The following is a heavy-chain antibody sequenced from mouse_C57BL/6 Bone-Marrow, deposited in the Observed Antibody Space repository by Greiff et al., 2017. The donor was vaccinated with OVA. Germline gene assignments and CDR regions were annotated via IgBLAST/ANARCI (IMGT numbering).Heavy chain of an antibody. Sequence: VQLQQSGPELVKPGASVKISCKASGYTFTDYYMNWVKQSHGKSLEWIGEIYPRSGNTYYNEKFKGKATLTADKSSSTAYMELRSLTSEDSAVYFCAGVRLPFDYWGQGTTLTVSS. J-gene: IGHJ2*01. CDR1: GYTFTDYY. CDR3: AGVRLPFDY. CDR2: IYPRSGNT. V-gene: IGHV1-83*01. D-gene: IGHD3-2*02.